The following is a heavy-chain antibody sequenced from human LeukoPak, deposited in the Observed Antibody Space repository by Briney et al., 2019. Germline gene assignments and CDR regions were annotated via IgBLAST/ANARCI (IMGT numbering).Heavy chain of an antibody. J-gene: IGHJ2*01. Sequence: PGGSLRLSCAASGFTFSSYAMSWVRHAPGKRLEWVAPISDIGVVTYYADSVKGRFTIFRDNSKNTVYLQMISLRAEDTAIYYCAKLVYCSGGSCYSRWYFDLWGRGTLVTVSA. CDR1: GFTFSSYA. V-gene: IGHV3-23*01. D-gene: IGHD2-15*01. CDR3: AKLVYCSGGSCYSRWYFDL. CDR2: ISDIGVVT.